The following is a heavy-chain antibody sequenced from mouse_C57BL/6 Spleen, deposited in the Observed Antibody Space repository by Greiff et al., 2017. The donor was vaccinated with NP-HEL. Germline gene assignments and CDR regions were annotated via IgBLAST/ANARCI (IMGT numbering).Heavy chain of an antibody. CDR1: GFTFSSYA. V-gene: IGHV5-4*03. Sequence: EVMLVESGGGLVKPGGSLKLSCAASGFTFSSYAMSWVRQTPEKRLEWVATISDGGSYTYYPDNVKGRFTISRDNAKNNLYLQMSHLKSEDTAMYYCARLYDGYYVWFAYWGQGTLVTVSA. D-gene: IGHD2-3*01. CDR2: ISDGGSYT. J-gene: IGHJ3*01. CDR3: ARLYDGYYVWFAY.